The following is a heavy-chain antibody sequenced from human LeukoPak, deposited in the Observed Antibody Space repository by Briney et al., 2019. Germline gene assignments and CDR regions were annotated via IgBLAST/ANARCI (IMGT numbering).Heavy chain of an antibody. Sequence: GGSLSPSFAASGFPFTSYAITWARQAPGKGREWFPAISGSGDNTYYADSVRGRFTISRDNSKNTLYLQMNSLRAEDTAVYYCAKVRPMRYYYDSSGYHFDYWGQGTLVTVSS. CDR3: AKVRPMRYYYDSSGYHFDY. D-gene: IGHD3-22*01. J-gene: IGHJ4*02. CDR2: ISGSGDNT. V-gene: IGHV3-23*01. CDR1: GFPFTSYA.